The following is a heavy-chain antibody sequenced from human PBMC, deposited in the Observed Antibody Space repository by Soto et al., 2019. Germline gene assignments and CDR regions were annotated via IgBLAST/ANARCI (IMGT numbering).Heavy chain of an antibody. Sequence: PSQTLSLTCAISGDSVSSNSAAWNWIRQSPSRGLEWLGRTYYRPKWYNDYAVSVKSRITINPDTSKNQFSLQLNSVTPEDTAVYYCARGAGYCSGGSCYLYYYYYGMDVWGQGTTVTVSS. V-gene: IGHV6-1*01. J-gene: IGHJ6*02. CDR1: GDSVSSNSAA. CDR3: ARGAGYCSGGSCYLYYYYYGMDV. CDR2: TYYRPKWYN. D-gene: IGHD2-15*01.